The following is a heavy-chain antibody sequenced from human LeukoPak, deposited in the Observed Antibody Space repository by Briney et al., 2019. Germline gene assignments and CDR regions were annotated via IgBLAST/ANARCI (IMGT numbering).Heavy chain of an antibody. D-gene: IGHD5-18*01. CDR1: GGTFSSYA. J-gene: IGHJ6*02. CDR3: ARGGYGYYYYYGMDV. Sequence: ASVKVSCKASGGTFSSYAISWVRQAPGQGLEWMGGIVPIFGTANYAQKFQGRVTITTDESTSTAYMELSSLRSEDTAVYYCARGGYGYYYYYGMDVWGQGTTVTVSS. CDR2: IVPIFGTA. V-gene: IGHV1-69*05.